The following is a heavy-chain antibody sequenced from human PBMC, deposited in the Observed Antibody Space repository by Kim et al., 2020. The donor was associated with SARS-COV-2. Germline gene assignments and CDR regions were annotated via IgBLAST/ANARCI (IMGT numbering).Heavy chain of an antibody. Sequence: VSMKRRITITPDTSRNQFSLQLSSVTPEDTAVYYCARSVDTTSSYWYFDVWGRGTLVTVSS. J-gene: IGHJ2*01. CDR3: ARSVDTTSSYWYFDV. D-gene: IGHD6-6*01. V-gene: IGHV6-1*01.